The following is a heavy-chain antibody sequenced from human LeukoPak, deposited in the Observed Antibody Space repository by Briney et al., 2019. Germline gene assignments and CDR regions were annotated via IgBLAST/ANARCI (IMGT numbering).Heavy chain of an antibody. V-gene: IGHV3-53*01. CDR1: GFTVSSNY. J-gene: IGHJ4*02. D-gene: IGHD3-22*01. CDR3: AIDVLYDSSGYYYDY. Sequence: GGSLRLSCAASGFTVSSNYMSWVRQAPGKGLEWVSVIYSGGSTYYADSVKGRFTISRDNSKNTLYLQMNSLRAEDTAVYYCAIDVLYDSSGYYYDYWGQGTLVTVSS. CDR2: IYSGGST.